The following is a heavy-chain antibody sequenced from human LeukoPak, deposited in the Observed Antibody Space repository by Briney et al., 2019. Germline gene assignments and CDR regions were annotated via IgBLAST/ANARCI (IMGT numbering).Heavy chain of an antibody. Sequence: SETLSLTCAVYGGSFSDYYWSWIRQPPGKGLEWIGEINHSGSTNYNPSLKSRVTISVDTSKNQFSLKLSSVTAADTAVYYCARYYGSGRGFDPWGQGTLVTVSS. V-gene: IGHV4-34*01. D-gene: IGHD3-10*01. CDR2: INHSGST. J-gene: IGHJ5*02. CDR3: ARYYGSGRGFDP. CDR1: GGSFSDYY.